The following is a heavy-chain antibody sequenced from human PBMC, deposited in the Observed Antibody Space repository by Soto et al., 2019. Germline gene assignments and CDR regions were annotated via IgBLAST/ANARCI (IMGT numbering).Heavy chain of an antibody. CDR2: IDPSDSYT. CDR3: ARELVSDYYDSSGYYN. D-gene: IGHD3-22*01. Sequence: PGESLKISCKGSGYSFTSYWISWVRQMPGKGLEWVGRIDPSDSYTNYSPSFQGHVTISADKSISTAYLQWSSLKASDTAMYYCARELVSDYYDSSGYYNWGQGTLVTVSS. CDR1: GYSFTSYW. J-gene: IGHJ4*02. V-gene: IGHV5-10-1*01.